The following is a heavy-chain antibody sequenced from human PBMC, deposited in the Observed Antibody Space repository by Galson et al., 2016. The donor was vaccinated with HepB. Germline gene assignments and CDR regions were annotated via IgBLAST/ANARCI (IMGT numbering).Heavy chain of an antibody. CDR1: GFTFSSYA. V-gene: IGHV3-23*01. D-gene: IGHD3-16*01. J-gene: IGHJ4*02. Sequence: SLRLSCAASGFTFSSYAMSWVRQAPGKGLEWVSAVSGSSRAYYAESVTGRFTIARDNSKNTLYLQMTSLRAEDTAVYYCVRSCRTSFWASLCYFYSWGQGTLVTVSS. CDR2: VSGSSRA. CDR3: VRSCRTSFWASLCYFYS.